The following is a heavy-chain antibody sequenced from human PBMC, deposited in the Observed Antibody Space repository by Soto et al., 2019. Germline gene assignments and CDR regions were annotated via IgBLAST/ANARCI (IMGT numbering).Heavy chain of an antibody. CDR1: GFTVSSNY. V-gene: IGHV3-66*01. Sequence: GGSLRLSCAASGFTVSSNYMSWVRQAPGKGLEWVSVIYSGGSTYYADSVKGRFTISRDNSKNTLYLQMNSLRAEDTAVYYCARVGYYDFWSGYSPLGYYFDYWGQGTLVTVSS. CDR3: ARVGYYDFWSGYSPLGYYFDY. CDR2: IYSGGST. J-gene: IGHJ4*02. D-gene: IGHD3-3*01.